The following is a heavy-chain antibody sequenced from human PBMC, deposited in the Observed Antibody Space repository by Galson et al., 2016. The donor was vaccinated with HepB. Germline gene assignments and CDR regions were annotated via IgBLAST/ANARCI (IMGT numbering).Heavy chain of an antibody. Sequence: SVKVSCKASGYSFTSYYVHWLRQAPGQGFEWVGIINPSDGDTTYAQKLQGRATVTRDTSTSTVYIELRSLSSEDPALYYCARASGYDSTGFYHDAFDIWGQGAMVTVSS. CDR2: INPSDGDT. D-gene: IGHD3-22*01. CDR1: GYSFTSYY. J-gene: IGHJ3*02. V-gene: IGHV1-46*01. CDR3: ARASGYDSTGFYHDAFDI.